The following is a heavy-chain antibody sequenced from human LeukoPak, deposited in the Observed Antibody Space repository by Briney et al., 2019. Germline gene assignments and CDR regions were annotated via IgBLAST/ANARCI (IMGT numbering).Heavy chain of an antibody. CDR1: GFTFSSYG. CDR2: ISYDGSNK. J-gene: IGHJ4*02. V-gene: IGHV3-30*03. CDR3: ARIHWGSVDY. Sequence: GGSLRLSCAASGFTFSSYGMHWVRQAPGKGLEWVAVISYDGSNKYYADSVKGRFTISRDNSKNTLYLQMNSLRAEDTAVYYCARIHWGSVDYWGQGTLVTVSS. D-gene: IGHD7-27*01.